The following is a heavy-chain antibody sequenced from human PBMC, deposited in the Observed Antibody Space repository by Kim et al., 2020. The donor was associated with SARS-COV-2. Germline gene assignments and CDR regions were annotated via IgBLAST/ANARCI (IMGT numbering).Heavy chain of an antibody. Sequence: ANYAQKFQGRVTLTADESTSTAYMELSSLRSEDTAVYYCARDSSGQREAYWGQGTLVTVSS. CDR3: ARDSSGQREAY. CDR2: A. D-gene: IGHD3-22*01. V-gene: IGHV1-69*01. J-gene: IGHJ4*02.